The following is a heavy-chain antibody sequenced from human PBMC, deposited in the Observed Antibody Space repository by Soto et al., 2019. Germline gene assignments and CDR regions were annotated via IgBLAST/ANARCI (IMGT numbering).Heavy chain of an antibody. V-gene: IGHV3-9*01. D-gene: IGHD5-12*01. CDR3: AKDSRAVATSYYYRGLDV. CDR1: GFTFDDYA. CDR2: ISWNSGSV. J-gene: IGHJ6*02. Sequence: EVQLVESGGGLVQPGTSLRLSCAASGFTFDDYAMHWVRQGPGKGLEWVAGISWNSGSVGYADSVKGRFTISKDSAKKSLYLQMNSLRAEDTALYYCAKDSRAVATSYYYRGLDVWGQGTTVTVSS.